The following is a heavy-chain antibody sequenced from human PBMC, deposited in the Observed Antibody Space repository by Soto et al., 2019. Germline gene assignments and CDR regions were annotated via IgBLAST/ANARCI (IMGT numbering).Heavy chain of an antibody. J-gene: IGHJ4*02. V-gene: IGHV3-30-3*01. CDR1: GFTFSSYA. CDR2: ISYDGSNK. CDR3: ARVGFVIAAAGIDY. D-gene: IGHD6-13*01. Sequence: GGSLRLSCAASGFTFSSYAMHWVRQAPGKGLEWVAVISYDGSNKYYADSVKGRFTISRDNSKNTLYLQMNSLRAEDTAVYYCARVGFVIAAAGIDYWGQGTLVTVSS.